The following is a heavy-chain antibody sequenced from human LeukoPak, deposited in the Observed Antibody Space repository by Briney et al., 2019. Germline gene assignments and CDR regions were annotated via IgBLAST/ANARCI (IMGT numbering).Heavy chain of an antibody. Sequence: SVKISCKTSGGTFNNSAISWVRQAPGQGLEWLGGIMPLFGTAGYAQKFQGRVTITKDESTRTVYLELTSLTSDDTAVYYCARDVHGDYGSGWFDPWGQGTLVSVSS. J-gene: IGHJ5*02. D-gene: IGHD4-17*01. CDR1: GGTFNNSA. CDR3: ARDVHGDYGSGWFDP. V-gene: IGHV1-69*05. CDR2: IMPLFGTA.